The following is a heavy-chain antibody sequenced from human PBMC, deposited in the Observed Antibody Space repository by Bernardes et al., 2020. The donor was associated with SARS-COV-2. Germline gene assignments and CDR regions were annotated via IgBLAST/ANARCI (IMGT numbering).Heavy chain of an antibody. V-gene: IGHV4-39*01. CDR2: ISYSGST. D-gene: IGHD3-3*01. J-gene: IGHJ6*02. CDR1: GGSISSSGYY. CDR3: ARQDIGAIFGVVITPAGMDV. Sequence: LSLTCTVSGGSISSSGYYWSWIRQSPGKGLEWLGSISYSGSTYHSPSFMSRVTISVDTSKNQFSLKLISVTAADTAVYYCARQDIGAIFGVVITPAGMDVWGQGTTVTVSS.